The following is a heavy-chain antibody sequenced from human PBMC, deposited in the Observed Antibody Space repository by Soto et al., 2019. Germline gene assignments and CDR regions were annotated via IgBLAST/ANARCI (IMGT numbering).Heavy chain of an antibody. J-gene: IGHJ4*02. CDR3: ASDRRSGYYDY. V-gene: IGHV4-31*03. CDR2: IYYSGST. D-gene: IGHD3-22*01. CDR1: GGSISSGGYY. Sequence: QVQLQESGPGLVKPSQTLSLTCTVSGGSISSGGYYWSWIRQHPGKGLEWIGYIYYSGSTYYNPSLKRRVTLSVDTAKNQFPRNLSSVTAAGTAVYYCASDRRSGYYDYWGQGTLVTVSS.